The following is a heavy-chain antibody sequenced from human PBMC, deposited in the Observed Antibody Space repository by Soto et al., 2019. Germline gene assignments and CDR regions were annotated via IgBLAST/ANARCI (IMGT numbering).Heavy chain of an antibody. CDR2: IYYSGSS. CDR1: GGSISSSSYY. J-gene: IGHJ5*02. D-gene: IGHD3-22*01. CDR3: ARQSQKPYYYDSSGYLDWFDT. Sequence: ETLSLTCTVSGGSISSSSYYWGWIRQPPGKGLEWIVSIYYSGSSYYTPSLKSRVTISVDTSKNQFSLKLSSVTAADTAVYYCARQSQKPYYYDSSGYLDWFDTWGQGTLVTVSS. V-gene: IGHV4-39*01.